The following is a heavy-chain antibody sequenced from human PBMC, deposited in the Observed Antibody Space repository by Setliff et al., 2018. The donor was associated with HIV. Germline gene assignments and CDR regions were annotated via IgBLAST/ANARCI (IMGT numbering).Heavy chain of an antibody. Sequence: PSETLSLTCTVSGGSISSYCWNWIRQSPGRGLEWIGFIFSSGSTKYNPSLQSRVTMSIDTSKNQFSLKLSSVTAADTAVYYCARETYYYDNPQYYYYYMDVWGKGTTVTVSS. J-gene: IGHJ6*03. CDR3: ARETYYYDNPQYYYYYMDV. CDR2: IFSSGST. D-gene: IGHD3-22*01. CDR1: GGSISSYC. V-gene: IGHV4-59*12.